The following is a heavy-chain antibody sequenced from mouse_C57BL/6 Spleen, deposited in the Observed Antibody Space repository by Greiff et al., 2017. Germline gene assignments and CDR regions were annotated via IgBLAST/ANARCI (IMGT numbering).Heavy chain of an antibody. CDR2: IHPNSGST. D-gene: IGHD2-4*01. V-gene: IGHV1-64*01. CDR3: AYYDYYVDY. Sequence: QVQLQQPGAELVKPGASVKLSCKASGYTFTSYWMHWVKQRPGQGLEWIGMIHPNSGSTNYNEKFKDKATMTVDKSSSTAYMQLSSLTSDDSAVYYCAYYDYYVDYWCQGTTRTVSS. CDR1: GYTFTSYW. J-gene: IGHJ2*01.